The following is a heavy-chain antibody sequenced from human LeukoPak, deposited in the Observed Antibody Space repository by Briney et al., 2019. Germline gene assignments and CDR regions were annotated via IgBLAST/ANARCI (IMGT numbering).Heavy chain of an antibody. J-gene: IGHJ4*02. CDR2: IRSKAYGGTT. D-gene: IGHD2-15*01. V-gene: IGHV3-49*04. CDR1: GFTVAHDA. CDR3: RATRGQVYDY. Sequence: GGSLRPFRTASGFTVAHDAMSSVRQAPGKGLEWVGFIRSKAYGGTTEYAASVKGRFTISRDDSKSIAYLKVNSLKTDDTAVYYFRATRGQVYDYWGQGTLVTVSS.